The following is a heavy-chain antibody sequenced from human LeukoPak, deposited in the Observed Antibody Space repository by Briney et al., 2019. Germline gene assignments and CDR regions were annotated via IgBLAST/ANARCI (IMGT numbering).Heavy chain of an antibody. V-gene: IGHV3-53*01. Sequence: GGSLRLSCAASGFTVSSNYMSWVRQAPGKGLEWVSVIYSGGSTYYADSVKGRFTISRDNSKNTLYLQMNSLRAEDTAVYYCARGSGYSGSYDYFDYWGQGTLVTVSS. J-gene: IGHJ4*02. CDR2: IYSGGST. CDR1: GFTVSSNY. D-gene: IGHD1-26*01. CDR3: ARGSGYSGSYDYFDY.